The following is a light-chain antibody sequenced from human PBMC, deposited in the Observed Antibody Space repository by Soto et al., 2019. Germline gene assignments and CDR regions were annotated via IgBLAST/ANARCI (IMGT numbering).Light chain of an antibody. CDR1: SSDVGGYIY. Sequence: QSALTQPASVSGSPGQSITISCTGTSSDVGGYIYVSWYQQLPGKAPKLIIYEVSNRPSGVSNRFSGSKSGNTASLIISGLRADDEGDYYCTSYTSGTPPFVFGTGTKLTVL. V-gene: IGLV2-14*01. CDR3: TSYTSGTPPFV. CDR2: EVS. J-gene: IGLJ1*01.